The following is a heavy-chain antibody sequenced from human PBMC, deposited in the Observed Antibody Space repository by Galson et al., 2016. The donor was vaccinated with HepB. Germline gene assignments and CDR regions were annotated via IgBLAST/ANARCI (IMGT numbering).Heavy chain of an antibody. CDR1: GFTFKNYW. V-gene: IGHV3-7*01. J-gene: IGHJ4*02. D-gene: IGHD3-16*01. CDR2: IKEDGSDK. Sequence: SLRLSCAASGFTFKNYWMTWVRQAPGRGLEWVANIKEDGSDKHYVDSVRGRFTISRDNAKNSVYLQLNSLGAEDTAVYFCARDRGGGAPKLVIFDYWGQGTLVTVSS. CDR3: ARDRGGGAPKLVIFDY.